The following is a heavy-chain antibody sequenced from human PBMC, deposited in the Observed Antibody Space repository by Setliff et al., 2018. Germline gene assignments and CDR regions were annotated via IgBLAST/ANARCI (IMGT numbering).Heavy chain of an antibody. CDR2: INTNTGNP. D-gene: IGHD3-10*01. V-gene: IGHV7-4-1*02. CDR1: GYTFTTYA. CDR3: GRASRFGTIVYRGDYYMDV. J-gene: IGHJ6*03. Sequence: ASVKVSCKASGYTFTTYAMGWMRQAPGQGLEWMGWINTNTGNPSYAQGFTGRFAFSLDTSVSTAYLQINSLEAEDSAVYYCGRASRFGTIVYRGDYYMDVWGKGTTVTAP.